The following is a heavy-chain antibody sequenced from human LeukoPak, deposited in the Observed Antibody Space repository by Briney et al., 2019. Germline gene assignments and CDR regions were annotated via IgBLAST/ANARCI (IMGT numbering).Heavy chain of an antibody. Sequence: KASETLSLTCAVYGGSFSGYYWSWIRQPPGKGLEWIGEINHSGSTNYNPSLNNRVTISVDTSKNQFSLKLSSVTAEDTAVYYCARDPYSGYYGDYYYYYMDVWGKGTTVTISS. CDR3: ARDPYSGYYGDYYYYYMDV. V-gene: IGHV4-34*01. D-gene: IGHD5-12*01. CDR2: INHSGST. J-gene: IGHJ6*03. CDR1: GGSFSGYY.